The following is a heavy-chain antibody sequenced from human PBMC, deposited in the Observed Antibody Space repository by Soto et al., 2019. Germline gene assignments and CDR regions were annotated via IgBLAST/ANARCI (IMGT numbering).Heavy chain of an antibody. CDR3: AREATVLGDAFDI. J-gene: IGHJ3*02. CDR1: GGTFSSYT. Sequence: QVQLVQSGAEVKKPGSSVKVSCKASGGTFSSYTISWVRQAPGQGLEWMGRIIPILGIANYAQKFQGRVTSTADKSTSTAYMELSSLRSEDTAVYYCAREATVLGDAFDIWGQGTMVTVSS. CDR2: IIPILGIA. D-gene: IGHD2-8*02. V-gene: IGHV1-69*02.